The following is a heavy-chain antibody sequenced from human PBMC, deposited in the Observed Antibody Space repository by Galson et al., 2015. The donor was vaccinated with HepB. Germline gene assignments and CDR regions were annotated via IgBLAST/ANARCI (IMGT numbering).Heavy chain of an antibody. CDR3: TTDNLRGSSLALLY. D-gene: IGHD1-20*01. CDR2: IKSKTDGGTT. V-gene: IGHV3-15*01. J-gene: IGHJ4*02. CDR1: GFTFSNAW. Sequence: SLRLSCAASGFTFSNAWMSWVRQAPGKGLEWVGRIKSKTDGGTTDYAAPVKGRFTISRDDSKNTLYLQMNSLKTEDTAVYYCTTDNLRGSSLALLYWGQGTLVTVSS.